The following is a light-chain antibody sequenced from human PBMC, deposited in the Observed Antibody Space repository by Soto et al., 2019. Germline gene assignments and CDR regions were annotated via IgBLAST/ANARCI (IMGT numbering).Light chain of an antibody. CDR1: QDIRNS. J-gene: IGKJ2*01. CDR3: QQYYDSMYT. Sequence: DIQMTQSPSSLSVSVEDRVTITCQASQDIRNSLNWYQQKAGKAPELLVNDATNLELGVPSRFSGSGSGTDFTFTISSLQPEDFATYYCQQYYDSMYTFGQGTKLEI. CDR2: DAT. V-gene: IGKV1-33*01.